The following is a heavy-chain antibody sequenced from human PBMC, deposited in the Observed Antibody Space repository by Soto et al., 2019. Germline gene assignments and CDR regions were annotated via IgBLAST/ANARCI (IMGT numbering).Heavy chain of an antibody. D-gene: IGHD3-10*01. J-gene: IGHJ5*02. V-gene: IGHV4-31*02. Sequence: SETLSLTCTVSGDSLINGGYYWIWIRHLPGKGLEWLGYIYHTGVTYYNPSLKSRLTMSIDTSKNQFSLKLSSVTAADTAVYYCARDLTSNLNCFDPWGQGTLVTVSS. CDR3: ARDLTSNLNCFDP. CDR2: IYHTGVT. CDR1: GDSLINGGYY.